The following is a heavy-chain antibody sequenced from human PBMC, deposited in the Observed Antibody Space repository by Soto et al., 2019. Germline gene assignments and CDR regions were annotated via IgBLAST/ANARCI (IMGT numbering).Heavy chain of an antibody. CDR2: IYYSGST. J-gene: IGHJ5*02. D-gene: IGHD2-2*01. V-gene: IGHV4-59*01. CDR1: GGSISSYY. CDR3: ARDRAMPTNWFDP. Sequence: TLSLTCTVSGGSISSYYWSWIRQPPGKGLEWIGYIYYSGSTNYNPSLKSRVTISVDTSKNQFSLKLSSVTAADTAVYYCARDRAMPTNWFDPWGHVTLVPVSP.